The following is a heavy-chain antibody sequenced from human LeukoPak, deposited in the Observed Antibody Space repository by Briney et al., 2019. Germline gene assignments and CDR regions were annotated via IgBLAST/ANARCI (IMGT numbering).Heavy chain of an antibody. CDR2: INQGGSES. CDR3: TKGRSNHY. V-gene: IGHV3-7*01. J-gene: IGHJ4*02. Sequence: GGSLRLSCAASGFTFSDFWMGWVRQAPGKGLEWVANINQGGSESYYVDSVKGRFTISRDNAKKPLSLQMNSLRAEDTAVYYCTKGRSNHYWGQGTLVSVST. D-gene: IGHD4-11*01. CDR1: GFTFSDFW.